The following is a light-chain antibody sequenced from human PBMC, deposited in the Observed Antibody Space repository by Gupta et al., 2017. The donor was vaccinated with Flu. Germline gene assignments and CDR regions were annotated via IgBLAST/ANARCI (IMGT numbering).Light chain of an antibody. J-gene: IGKJ3*01. CDR3: QQFGTIPFT. CDR2: EAS. Sequence: ESATLSCRARRCVSSNFLAWYQQKPGQAPRLLISEASYRATGIPDRFSSSGSGTEFTLTISSLEPDDVAVYYCQQFGTIPFTFGPGTKVDIK. V-gene: IGKV3-20*01. CDR1: RCVSSNF.